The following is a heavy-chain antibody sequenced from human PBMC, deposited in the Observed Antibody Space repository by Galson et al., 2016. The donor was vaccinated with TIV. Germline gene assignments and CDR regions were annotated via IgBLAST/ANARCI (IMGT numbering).Heavy chain of an antibody. D-gene: IGHD3-3*01. CDR3: ARGSSPYDFRGDYPALYFAY. Sequence: SVKVSCKASGGTFSNFVISWLRQAPGQGLEWMGGLIPMFGTADYAQKFEGKVTITADESTSTAYMELRGLRSEDTAFDYCARGSSPYDFRGDYPALYFAYWGQGTLVTVAS. V-gene: IGHV1-69*13. CDR2: LIPMFGTA. CDR1: GGTFSNFV. J-gene: IGHJ4*02.